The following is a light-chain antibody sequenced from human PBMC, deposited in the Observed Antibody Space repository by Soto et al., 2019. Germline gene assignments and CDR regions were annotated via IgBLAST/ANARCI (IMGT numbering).Light chain of an antibody. CDR2: DTF. J-gene: IGKJ4*01. Sequence: EIVLTQSPATLSLSPGERATLSCGASQSVGNHLAWYQQKPGQAPRLLIYDTFNRATGIPARFSGSGSGTDFTLTISSLEPEDLAVYYCQQRANWPPKVTFGGGTKVEIK. V-gene: IGKV3-11*01. CDR1: QSVGNH. CDR3: QQRANWPPKVT.